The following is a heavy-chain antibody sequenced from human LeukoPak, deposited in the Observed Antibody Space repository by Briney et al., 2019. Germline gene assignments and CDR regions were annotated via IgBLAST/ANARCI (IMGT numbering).Heavy chain of an antibody. J-gene: IGHJ4*02. CDR1: GGSISSYY. V-gene: IGHV4-59*01. CDR2: IYYSRTT. D-gene: IGHD6-13*01. CDR3: ARGVYIAAAQYAY. Sequence: SETLSLTCTVSGGSISSYYWSWIRQPPGKGLEWIGYIYYSRTTNYNPSLKSRVTISVDTSKNQFSLKLSSVTAADTAVYYCARGVYIAAAQYAYWGQGTLVTVSS.